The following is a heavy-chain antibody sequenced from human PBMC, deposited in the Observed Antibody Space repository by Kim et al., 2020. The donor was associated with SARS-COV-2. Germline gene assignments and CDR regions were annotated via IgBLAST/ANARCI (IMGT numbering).Heavy chain of an antibody. Sequence: SRGTISVDTSKNQFSLELSSVTAADTAVYYCAREGCGGDCYSLYYFDYWGQGTLVTVSS. V-gene: IGHV4-34*01. D-gene: IGHD2-21*02. CDR3: AREGCGGDCYSLYYFDY. J-gene: IGHJ4*02.